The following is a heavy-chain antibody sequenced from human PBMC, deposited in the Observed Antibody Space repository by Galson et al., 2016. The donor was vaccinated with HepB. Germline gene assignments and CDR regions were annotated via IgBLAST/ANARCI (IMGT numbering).Heavy chain of an antibody. J-gene: IGHJ6*02. CDR3: AREADITPLGRPPPVDA. Sequence: SVKVSCKASGYTFNSYYIHWVRQAPGQGPEWMGIINPSGGNTNYAPKFQGRVTMTRDTSTSTVYLDMSRLNSEDTAAYYCAREADITPLGRPPPVDAWGQGTTVTVSS. V-gene: IGHV1-46*02. CDR1: GYTFNSYY. CDR2: INPSGGNT. D-gene: IGHD5-12*01.